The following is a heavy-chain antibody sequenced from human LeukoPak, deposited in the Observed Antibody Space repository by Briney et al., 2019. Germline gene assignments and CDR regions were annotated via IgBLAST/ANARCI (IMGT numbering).Heavy chain of an antibody. CDR3: ARGRHDYGDHRYGMDG. CDR2: MNPNSGNT. Sequence: GASVKVSCKASGYTFTSYDINWVRQAPGQGLEWMGWMNPNSGNTGYAQKFQGRVTMTRNASIRTAYMELSSLRSEDTAVYYCARGRHDYGDHRYGMDGWGQGTTVTVSS. V-gene: IGHV1-8*01. CDR1: GYTFTSYD. J-gene: IGHJ6*02. D-gene: IGHD4-17*01.